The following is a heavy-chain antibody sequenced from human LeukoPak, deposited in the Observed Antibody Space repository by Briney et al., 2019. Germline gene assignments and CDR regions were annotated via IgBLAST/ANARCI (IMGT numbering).Heavy chain of an antibody. V-gene: IGHV6-1*01. D-gene: IGHD3-22*01. CDR2: TYYRSKWYN. CDR1: GDSVSSNSAA. CDR3: ARGYDSSSYYWGIYYYGMDV. Sequence: SQTLSLTCAISGDSVSSNSAAWNWIRQSPSRGLEWLGRTYYRSKWYNDYAVSVKSRITINPDTSKNQFSLQLNSVTPEDTAVYYCARGYDSSSYYWGIYYYGMDVWGQGTTVTVSS. J-gene: IGHJ6*02.